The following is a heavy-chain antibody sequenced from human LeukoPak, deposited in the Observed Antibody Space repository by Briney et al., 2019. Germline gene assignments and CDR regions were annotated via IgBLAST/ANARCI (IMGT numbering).Heavy chain of an antibody. CDR3: ARKVDTTLIFDY. CDR1: GGPINSSNYC. D-gene: IGHD5-18*01. V-gene: IGHV4-39*01. CDR2: IYYSGST. J-gene: IGHJ4*02. Sequence: SETLSLICTVSGGPINSSNYCWGWIRQPPGKGLEWIGSIYYSGSTYYSPSLRSRVTISVDTSRNQFSLKLSPVTAADTAMYYCARKVDTTLIFDYWGQGTLVTVSS.